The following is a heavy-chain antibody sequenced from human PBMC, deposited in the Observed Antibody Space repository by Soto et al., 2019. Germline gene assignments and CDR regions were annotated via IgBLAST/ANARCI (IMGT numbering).Heavy chain of an antibody. CDR1: GGSIGSYY. Sequence: QVQLQESGPGLVKPSETLSLTCTVSGGSIGSYYWSWIRQPPGKGLEWNGYIYYGSTKFNPSLNSRVAISIDTSKNQFSLRVISVTAADTAQYYCARHVDIDQRGMDVWGQGTTVTVSS. J-gene: IGHJ6*02. CDR2: IYYGST. CDR3: ARHVDIDQRGMDV. D-gene: IGHD5-12*01. V-gene: IGHV4-59*08.